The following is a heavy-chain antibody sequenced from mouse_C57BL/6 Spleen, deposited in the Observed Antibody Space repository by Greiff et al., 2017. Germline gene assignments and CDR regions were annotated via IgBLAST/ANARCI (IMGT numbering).Heavy chain of an antibody. CDR2: INYDGSST. CDR1: GFTFSDYY. Sequence: EVKLVESEGGLVQPGSSMKLSCTASGFTFSDYYMAWVRQVPEKGLEWVANINYDGSSTYYLDSLKSRFIISRDNAKNILYLQMSSLKSEDTATYYCARVGYMGYFDYWGQGTTLTVSS. J-gene: IGHJ2*01. D-gene: IGHD3-1*01. V-gene: IGHV5-16*01. CDR3: ARVGYMGYFDY.